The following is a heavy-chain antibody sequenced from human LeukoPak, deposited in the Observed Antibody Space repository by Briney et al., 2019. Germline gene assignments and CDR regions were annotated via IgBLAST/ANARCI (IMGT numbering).Heavy chain of an antibody. D-gene: IGHD2-2*01. Sequence: GGSLRLSCAASGFTFSSYGMHWVRQAPGKGLEWVAVKSYDGSNKYYADSVKGRFTISRDNSKNTLYLQMNSLRAEDTAVYYCAKDSRGIVVVPAGGGFDYWGQGTLVTVSS. CDR3: AKDSRGIVVVPAGGGFDY. J-gene: IGHJ4*02. CDR1: GFTFSSYG. V-gene: IGHV3-30*18. CDR2: KSYDGSNK.